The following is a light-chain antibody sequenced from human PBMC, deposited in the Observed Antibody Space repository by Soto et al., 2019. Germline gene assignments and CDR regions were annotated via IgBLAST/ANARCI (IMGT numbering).Light chain of an antibody. J-gene: IGKJ1*01. CDR1: QNINNW. Sequence: DIQMTQSPSTLSASIGDRVTITCRASQNINNWIAWYQQKPGKAPKFLIYDASTLESGVPSRFSGSGFGTDFTLTISSLQPEDFATYYCQQSYSTLGTFGQGTKVEIK. CDR3: QQSYSTLGT. V-gene: IGKV1-5*01. CDR2: DAS.